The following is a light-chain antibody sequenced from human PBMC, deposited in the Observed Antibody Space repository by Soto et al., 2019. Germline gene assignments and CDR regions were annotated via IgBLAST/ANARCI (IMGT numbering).Light chain of an antibody. V-gene: IGLV3-21*02. Sequence: ALTQPPSVSVAPGQTARITCEENNIGSKSVHWCQQKPGQAPVLVVFDDSDRPSGIPDRFSGSNSRHTATLTINSVEAGDEADYYCQVWDNDSYHFVFGSGTKVTVL. CDR2: DDS. J-gene: IGLJ1*01. CDR3: QVWDNDSYHFV. CDR1: NIGSKS.